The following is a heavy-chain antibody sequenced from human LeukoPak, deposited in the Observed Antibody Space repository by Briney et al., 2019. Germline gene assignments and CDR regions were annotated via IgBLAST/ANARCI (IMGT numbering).Heavy chain of an antibody. CDR2: IYPGDSDT. V-gene: IGHV5-51*01. CDR1: GYSFTSYW. Sequence: GESLKISYKGSGYSFTSYWIGWVRQMPGKGLEWMGIIYPGDSDTRYSPSFQGQVTISADKSINTAYLQWSSLKASDTAMYYCARGVPAAISPPTHWGQGTLVTVSS. D-gene: IGHD2-2*01. J-gene: IGHJ4*02. CDR3: ARGVPAAISPPTH.